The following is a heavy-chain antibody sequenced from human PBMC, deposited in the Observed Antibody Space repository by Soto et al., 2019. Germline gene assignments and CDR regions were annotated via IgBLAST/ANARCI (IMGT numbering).Heavy chain of an antibody. CDR1: GFTFSGSA. Sequence: GGSLRLSCAASGFTFSGSAMHWVRQASGKGLEWVGRIRSKANSYATAYAASVKGRFTISRDDPKNTAYLQMNSLKTEDTAVYYCTAQPPVAANDYWGQGTLVTVSS. V-gene: IGHV3-73*01. CDR3: TAQPPVAANDY. J-gene: IGHJ4*02. D-gene: IGHD2-15*01. CDR2: IRSKANSYAT.